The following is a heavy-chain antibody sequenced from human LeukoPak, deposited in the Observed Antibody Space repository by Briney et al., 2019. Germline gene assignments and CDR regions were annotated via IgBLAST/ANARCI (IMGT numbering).Heavy chain of an antibody. D-gene: IGHD2-2*01. CDR3: AKFSTTVVPNDAFDI. CDR1: GFTFSSYA. Sequence: GGSLRLSCAASGFTFSSYAMSWVRQAPGKGLEWASLISGSGDTTYYADFVEGRFTISRDNSKNTLYLQMNNLRAEDTAVYYCAKFSTTVVPNDAFDIWGHGTMVIVSS. CDR2: ISGSGDTT. J-gene: IGHJ3*02. V-gene: IGHV3-23*01.